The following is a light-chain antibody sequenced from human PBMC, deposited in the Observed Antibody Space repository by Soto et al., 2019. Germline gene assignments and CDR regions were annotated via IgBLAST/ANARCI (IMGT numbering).Light chain of an antibody. CDR1: SSNIGSNT. J-gene: IGLJ3*02. CDR2: SSD. V-gene: IGLV1-44*01. Sequence: QPVLTQPPSASGTPGRRVTISCSGSSSNIGSNTVNWFQQVPGTAPKLLIFSSDQRPSGVPDRFSGSRSGTSASLAISGLRSEDEADYYCAAWDDSLHGWVFGGGTKLTVL. CDR3: AAWDDSLHGWV.